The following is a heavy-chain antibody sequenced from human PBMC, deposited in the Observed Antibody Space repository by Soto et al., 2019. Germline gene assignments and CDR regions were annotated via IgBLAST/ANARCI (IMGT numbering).Heavy chain of an antibody. J-gene: IGHJ4*02. Sequence: QVQLVQSGAEVKKPGSSVKVSCKASGGTFSSYTISWVRQAPGQGLEWMGRIIPILGIANYAQKFQGRVTITADKSTNXAYMELSSLRSEDTAVYYCARKSPVAGPNGYYFDYWGQGTLVTVSS. V-gene: IGHV1-69*02. CDR3: ARKSPVAGPNGYYFDY. CDR1: GGTFSSYT. D-gene: IGHD6-19*01. CDR2: IIPILGIA.